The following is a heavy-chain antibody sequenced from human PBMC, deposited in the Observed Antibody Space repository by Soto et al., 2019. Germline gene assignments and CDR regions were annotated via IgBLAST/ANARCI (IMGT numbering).Heavy chain of an antibody. CDR3: ARDRYYYESSGYPLNFDY. CDR2: ISAYNGNT. D-gene: IGHD3-22*01. Sequence: QVQLVQSGAEVKKPGASVKVSCKASGYTFTSYGISWVRQAPGQGLEWMGWISAYNGNTNYAQKLQGRVTMTTDTSASTAYMELRSLRSDDTAVYYCARDRYYYESSGYPLNFDYWGQGTLVTVSS. V-gene: IGHV1-18*01. J-gene: IGHJ4*02. CDR1: GYTFTSYG.